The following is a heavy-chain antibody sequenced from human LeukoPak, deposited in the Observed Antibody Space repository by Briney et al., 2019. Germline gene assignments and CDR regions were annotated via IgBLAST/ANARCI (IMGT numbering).Heavy chain of an antibody. CDR3: ARGRSWYSSSWYKYVVYYFDY. CDR1: GGSFSNYY. V-gene: IGHV4-34*01. Sequence: KPSETLSLTCAVYGGSFSNYYWSWIRQPPGKGLEWIGEINQSGSPNYNPSLKSRVTISLDTSKNQFSLKLSSVMIAADTAVYYCARGRSWYSSSWYKYVVYYFDYWGQGTLVTVSS. D-gene: IGHD6-13*01. CDR2: INQSGSP. J-gene: IGHJ4*02.